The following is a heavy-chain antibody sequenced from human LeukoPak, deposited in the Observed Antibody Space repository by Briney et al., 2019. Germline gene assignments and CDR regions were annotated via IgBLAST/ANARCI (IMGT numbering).Heavy chain of an antibody. CDR3: ARGRENWFDP. J-gene: IGHJ5*02. Sequence: GASVKVSCKASGYTFTGYGISWVRQAPGQGLEWMGWISPYNGNTDYAQKLQGRGTMTTDTSTTTVYMELRSLTSDDTAVYYCARGRENWFDPWGQGTLVTVSS. CDR1: GYTFTGYG. CDR2: ISPYNGNT. V-gene: IGHV1-18*01.